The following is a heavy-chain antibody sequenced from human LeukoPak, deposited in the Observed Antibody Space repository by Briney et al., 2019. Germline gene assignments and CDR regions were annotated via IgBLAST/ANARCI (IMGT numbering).Heavy chain of an antibody. Sequence: GRSLTLSCAGSGFTFDDWAMHWVRHAPGKGLEWVAGISWNSGTISYADSVRGRFTISRDNARRSLYLQMNSLRADDTALYYCTRGPWLIDYWGQGTQVTVSS. V-gene: IGHV3-9*01. CDR2: ISWNSGTI. J-gene: IGHJ4*02. D-gene: IGHD6-19*01. CDR1: GFTFDDWA. CDR3: TRGPWLIDY.